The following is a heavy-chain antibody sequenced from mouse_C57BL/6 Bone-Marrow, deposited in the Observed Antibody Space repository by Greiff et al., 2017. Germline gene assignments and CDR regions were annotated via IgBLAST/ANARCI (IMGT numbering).Heavy chain of an antibody. D-gene: IGHD4-1*01. CDR3: AGGLGDFDY. CDR1: GFTFSSYC. Sequence: EVKLVESGGDLVKPGGSLKLSCAASGFTFSSYCMSWVRQTPDKRLEWVATISSGGSYTYYPDSVKGRFTISRYNATNTLYLQMSSLKSEDTAMYYCAGGLGDFDYWGQGTTLTVSS. V-gene: IGHV5-6*02. J-gene: IGHJ2*01. CDR2: ISSGGSYT.